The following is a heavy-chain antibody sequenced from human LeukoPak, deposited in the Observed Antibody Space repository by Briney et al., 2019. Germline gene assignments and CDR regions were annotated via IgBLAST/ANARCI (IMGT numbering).Heavy chain of an antibody. CDR2: INPNSGGT. Sequence: ASVKVSCKASGYTFTGYYMHWVRQAPGQGLEWMGWINPNSGGTNYAQKLQGRVTMTTDTSTSTAYMELRSLRSDDTAVYYCARVIVYYYDSSSYYYFDYWGQGTLVTVSS. D-gene: IGHD3-22*01. J-gene: IGHJ4*02. CDR3: ARVIVYYYDSSSYYYFDY. V-gene: IGHV1-2*02. CDR1: GYTFTGYY.